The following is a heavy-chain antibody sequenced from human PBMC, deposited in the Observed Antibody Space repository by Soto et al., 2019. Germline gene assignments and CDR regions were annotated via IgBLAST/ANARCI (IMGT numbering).Heavy chain of an antibody. J-gene: IGHJ5*02. CDR2: IHYIGST. V-gene: IGHV4-31*01. Sequence: QVQLQESGPGLVKPSQTLSLTCTVSGGSISSGGYYWNWIRQHPGKGLEWIGYIHYIGSTSYNPYLKNPVNLQLNTPKNQVSPELNSVNSADTAVYYCARSVFPWGRGTLVTVSS. CDR3: ARSVFP. CDR1: GGSISSGGYY.